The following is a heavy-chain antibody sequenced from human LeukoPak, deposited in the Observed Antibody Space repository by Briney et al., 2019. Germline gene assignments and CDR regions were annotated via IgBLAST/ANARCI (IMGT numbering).Heavy chain of an antibody. Sequence: PGGSLRLSCAASGFTFSTYAMSWVRQAPGKGLEWVSSIGAGGGTYYADSLKGRFTISRDNSKNTLYLQMNRLRAEDTAVYYCAKGNSGYSSGWYYHFFDYWGQGTLVTVSS. J-gene: IGHJ4*02. D-gene: IGHD6-19*01. V-gene: IGHV3-23*01. CDR3: AKGNSGYSSGWYYHFFDY. CDR2: IGAGGGT. CDR1: GFTFSTYA.